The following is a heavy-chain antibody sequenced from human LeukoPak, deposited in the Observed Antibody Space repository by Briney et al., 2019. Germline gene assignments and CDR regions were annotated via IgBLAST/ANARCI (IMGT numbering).Heavy chain of an antibody. V-gene: IGHV3-21*01. CDR1: GFTFSSYS. D-gene: IGHD6-13*01. Sequence: GGSLRLPCAASGFTFSSYSMNWVGQAPGKGLEWVSSISPSSTYKYYADSLKGRFTISRDNAKNSLYLQMSSLRAEDTAVYYCARDPARAGFDAFDVWGQGTMVTVSS. CDR2: ISPSSTYK. CDR3: ARDPARAGFDAFDV. J-gene: IGHJ3*01.